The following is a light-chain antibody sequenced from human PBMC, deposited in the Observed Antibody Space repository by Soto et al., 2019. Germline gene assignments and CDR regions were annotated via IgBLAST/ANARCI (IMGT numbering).Light chain of an antibody. CDR3: QQYGNSPQT. V-gene: IGKV3-20*01. J-gene: IGKJ1*01. CDR1: QSVSSSY. CDR2: GAS. Sequence: EIVLTQYPGTLSLSPGESATLSCRASQSVSSSYLAWYQQKPGQAPRLLIYGASSRATGIPDRFSGSGSGTDFTLTISRLEPEDFAVYYCQQYGNSPQTFGQGTKVDIK.